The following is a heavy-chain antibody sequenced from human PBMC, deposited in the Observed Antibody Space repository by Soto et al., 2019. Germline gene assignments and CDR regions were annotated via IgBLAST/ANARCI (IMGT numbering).Heavy chain of an antibody. CDR2: IYPGDSDT. V-gene: IGHV5-51*01. CDR3: ARQYYDFWSGYGSYYYYGMDV. J-gene: IGHJ6*02. CDR1: GYSFTSYW. Sequence: GESLKISCKGSGYSFTSYWIGWVRQMPGKGLEWMGIIYPGDSDTRYSPSFQGQVTISADKSISTAYLQWSSLKASDTAMYYCARQYYDFWSGYGSYYYYGMDVWGQGTTVTVSS. D-gene: IGHD3-3*01.